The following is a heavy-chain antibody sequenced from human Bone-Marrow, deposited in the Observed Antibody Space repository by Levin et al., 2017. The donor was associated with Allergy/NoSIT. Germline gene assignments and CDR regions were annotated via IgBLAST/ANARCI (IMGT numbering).Heavy chain of an antibody. V-gene: IGHV3-33*01. CDR2: IWYDGSDK. D-gene: IGHD4-11*01. CDR1: GFTFSSYG. Sequence: GGSLRLSCAASGFTFSSYGMHWVRQAPGKGLEWVAIIWYDGSDKYYADSVKGRFIISRDNSQQTVYLQMHSLRVEDTAVYYCARDSDYGNYLFGYWGQGTRVTVSS. J-gene: IGHJ4*02. CDR3: ARDSDYGNYLFGY.